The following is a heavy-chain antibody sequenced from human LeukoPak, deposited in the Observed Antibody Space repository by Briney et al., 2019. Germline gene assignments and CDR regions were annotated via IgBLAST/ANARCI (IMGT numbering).Heavy chain of an antibody. Sequence: GGSLRLSCAASGFTFSSYAMHWVRQAPGKGLEYVSAISSNGGSTYYANSVKGRFTISRDNAKNSLYLQMNSLRAEDTAVYYCARDGGSAIPFGYWGQGTLVTVSS. CDR3: ARDGGSAIPFGY. J-gene: IGHJ4*02. CDR1: GFTFSSYA. CDR2: ISSNGGST. V-gene: IGHV3-64*01.